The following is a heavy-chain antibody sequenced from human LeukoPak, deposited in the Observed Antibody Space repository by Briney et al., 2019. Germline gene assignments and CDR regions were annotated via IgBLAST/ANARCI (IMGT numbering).Heavy chain of an antibody. D-gene: IGHD1-26*01. CDR1: GFTFTSSA. J-gene: IGHJ4*02. CDR3: AADSGATSFDY. V-gene: IGHV1-58*02. CDR2: IVVGSGNT. Sequence: SVKVSCKASGFTFTSSAMQWVRQARGQRPEWIGGIVVGSGNTNYAQKFQERVTITRDMSTSTAYMELSSLRSEDTAVYYCAADSGATSFDYWGQGTLVTVSS.